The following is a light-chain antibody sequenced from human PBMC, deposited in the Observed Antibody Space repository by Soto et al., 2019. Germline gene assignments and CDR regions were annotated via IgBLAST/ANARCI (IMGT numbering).Light chain of an antibody. CDR1: QSVSSN. V-gene: IGKV3-15*01. J-gene: IGKJ1*01. CDR2: GAS. CDR3: QQYNNWPPWT. Sequence: EMVITQSPATLSVSQGERATLSCRASQSVSSNLAWYQQKPGQAPRLLIYGASNRATGVPARFSGSGSGTQFTLTISSLQSEDFAVYYCQQYNNWPPWTFGQGTKVDIK.